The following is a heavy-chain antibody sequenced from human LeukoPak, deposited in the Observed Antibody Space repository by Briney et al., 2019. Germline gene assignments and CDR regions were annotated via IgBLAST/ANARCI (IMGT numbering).Heavy chain of an antibody. CDR2: IIPIFGTA. V-gene: IGHV1-69*13. CDR1: GGTFSSYA. D-gene: IGHD1-26*01. CDR3: ARGGWELLPFDY. J-gene: IGHJ4*02. Sequence: GASVKVSCKASGGTFSSYAISWVRQAPGQGLEWMGGIIPIFGTANYAQKFQGRVTITADESTSTAYMELSSLRSEDTAVYYCARGGWELLPFDYWGQGTLVTVSS.